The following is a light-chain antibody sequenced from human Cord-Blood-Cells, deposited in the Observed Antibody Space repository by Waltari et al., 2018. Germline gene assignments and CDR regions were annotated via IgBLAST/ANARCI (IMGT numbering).Light chain of an antibody. V-gene: IGLV2-14*01. CDR2: DVS. CDR1: SSDVGGYNY. J-gene: IGLJ3*02. CDR3: SSYTSSSTWV. Sequence: QSALTQPASVSGSPGQSITISCTGTSSDVGGYNYVSWYQQHPGKAPKLMSYDVSRRPSGVSNRFAGSKSGNTASLAISGLQAEDEADYDCSSYTSSSTWVFGGGTKLTVL.